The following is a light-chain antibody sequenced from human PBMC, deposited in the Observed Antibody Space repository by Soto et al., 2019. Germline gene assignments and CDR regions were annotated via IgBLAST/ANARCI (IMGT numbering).Light chain of an antibody. V-gene: IGKV3-20*01. Sequence: EIVLTQSPGTLSLSPGDRATLSCRPSQSVSFSDLAWYQQKPGQAPRLLIYGASTRATGIPDRFSGSGSGTDFTLTISRLEPEDFAVYYCQQYGGSPLYTFGQGTKLEIK. CDR3: QQYGGSPLYT. J-gene: IGKJ2*01. CDR1: QSVSFSD. CDR2: GAS.